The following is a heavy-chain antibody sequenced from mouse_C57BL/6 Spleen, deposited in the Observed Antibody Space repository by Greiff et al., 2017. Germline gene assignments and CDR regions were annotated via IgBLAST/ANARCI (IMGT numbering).Heavy chain of an antibody. V-gene: IGHV1-59*01. CDR3: ASLDWDPFDY. CDR2: IDPSDSYT. D-gene: IGHD4-1*01. CDR1: GYTFTSYW. J-gene: IGHJ2*01. Sequence: VQLQQPGAELVRPGTSVKLSCKASGYTFTSYWMHWVKQRPGQGLEWIGVIDPSDSYTNYNQKFKGKATLTVDTSSSTAYMQLSSLTSEDSAVYDCASLDWDPFDYWGQGTTLTVSS.